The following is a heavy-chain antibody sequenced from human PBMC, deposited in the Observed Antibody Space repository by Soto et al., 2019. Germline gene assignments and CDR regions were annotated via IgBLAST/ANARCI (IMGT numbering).Heavy chain of an antibody. Sequence: QVQLQESGPGLVKPSETLSLTCTVSGGSISSYYWSWIRQPPGKGLEWIGYIYYSGSTNYNPSLKSRVTISVDTSKNQFSLKLSSVTAADTAVYYCARAFRFGEFRFDYWGQGTLVTVSS. D-gene: IGHD3-10*01. CDR3: ARAFRFGEFRFDY. V-gene: IGHV4-59*01. CDR2: IYYSGST. CDR1: GGSISSYY. J-gene: IGHJ4*02.